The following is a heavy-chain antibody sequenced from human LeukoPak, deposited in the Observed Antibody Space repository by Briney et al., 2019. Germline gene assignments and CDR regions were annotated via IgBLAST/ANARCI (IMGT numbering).Heavy chain of an antibody. Sequence: GGSLRLSCAASGFTFSSDWMSWVRQAPGKGREWVANIKQDGSEKYYVDSVKGRFTISRDNAKNSLYLQMNSLRAEDTAVYYCARDQAPTYYYDFWSGYIDYWGQGTLVTVSS. V-gene: IGHV3-7*01. CDR2: IKQDGSEK. J-gene: IGHJ4*02. CDR1: GFTFSSDW. CDR3: ARDQAPTYYYDFWSGYIDY. D-gene: IGHD3-3*01.